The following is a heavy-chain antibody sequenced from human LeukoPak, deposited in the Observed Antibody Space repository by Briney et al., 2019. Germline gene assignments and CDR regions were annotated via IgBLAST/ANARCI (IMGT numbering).Heavy chain of an antibody. CDR1: GFTLSNYA. CDR2: ISSSGSTI. Sequence: GSLRLSCAASGFTLSNYAMNWVRQAPGKGLEWVSYISSSGSTIYYADSVKGRFTISRDNAKNSLYLQMNSLRAEDTAVYYCAGLGTYAFDIWGQGTMVTVSS. V-gene: IGHV3-48*04. J-gene: IGHJ3*02. CDR3: AGLGTYAFDI. D-gene: IGHD3-16*01.